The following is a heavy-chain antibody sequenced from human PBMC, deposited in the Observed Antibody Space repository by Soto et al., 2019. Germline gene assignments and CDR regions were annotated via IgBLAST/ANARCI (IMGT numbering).Heavy chain of an antibody. CDR2: IKSKTDGGTT. CDR3: TTDCRLRFCLYSSGWERVDI. V-gene: IGHV3-15*07. Sequence: GGSLRLSCAASGFTFSNAWMNWVRQAPGKGLEWVGRIKSKTDGGTTDYAAPVKGRFTISRDDSKNTLYLQMNSLKTEDTAVYYCTTDCRLRFCLYSSGWERVDIWGQGTMVTVSS. J-gene: IGHJ3*02. CDR1: GFTFSNAW. D-gene: IGHD6-19*01.